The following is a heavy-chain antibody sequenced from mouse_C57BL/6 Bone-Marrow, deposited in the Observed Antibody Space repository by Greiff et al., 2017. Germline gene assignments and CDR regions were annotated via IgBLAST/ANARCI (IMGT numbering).Heavy chain of an antibody. Sequence: QVQLQQSGAELVKPGASVKLSCKASGYTFTDYYINWVKQRPGQGLEWIARINPGSGNTYYHEKFKGKATLTADKSSSTAYMQLSSLTSEDSAVYYCANWDFDVWGTGTTVTVSS. V-gene: IGHV1-76*01. CDR3: ANWDFDV. CDR2: INPGSGNT. J-gene: IGHJ1*03. CDR1: GYTFTDYY.